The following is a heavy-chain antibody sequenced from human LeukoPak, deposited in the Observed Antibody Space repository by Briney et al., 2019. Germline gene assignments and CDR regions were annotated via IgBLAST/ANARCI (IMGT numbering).Heavy chain of an antibody. J-gene: IGHJ4*02. Sequence: ASVKVSCKASGYTFTGYYMHWVRQAPGQGLEWMGWINPNSGGTNNAQKFQGWVTMTRDTSISTAYMELSRLRSDDTAVYYCARGWPDTAWFDYWGQGTLVTVSS. CDR2: INPNSGGT. D-gene: IGHD5-18*01. CDR1: GYTFTGYY. V-gene: IGHV1-2*04. CDR3: ARGWPDTAWFDY.